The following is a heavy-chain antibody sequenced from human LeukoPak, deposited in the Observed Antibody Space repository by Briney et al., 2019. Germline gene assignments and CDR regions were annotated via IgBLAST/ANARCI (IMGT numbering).Heavy chain of an antibody. V-gene: IGHV3-23*01. CDR3: AKTSPVKQWEH. J-gene: IGHJ1*01. Sequence: GGSLRLSCAASGFTFSSYAMSWVRQAAGKGLEWVSGISGSGDSAYYADSVKGRFTISRDNSKNTLYLQMNSLRAEDTAVYYCAKTSPVKQWEHWGQGTLATVSS. CDR2: ISGSGDSA. D-gene: IGHD6-19*01. CDR1: GFTFSSYA.